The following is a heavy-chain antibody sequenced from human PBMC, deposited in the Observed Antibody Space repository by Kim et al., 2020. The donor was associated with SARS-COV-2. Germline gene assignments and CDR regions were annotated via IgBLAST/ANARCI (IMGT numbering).Heavy chain of an antibody. D-gene: IGHD2-15*01. CDR1: GGSFSGYY. J-gene: IGHJ4*02. Sequence: SETLSLTCAVYGGSFSGYYWSWIRQPPGKGLEWIGEINHSGSTNYNPSLKSRVTISVDTSKNQFSLKLSSVTAADTAVYYCARDAHGYCSGDSCYGNDYWGQGTLVTVSS. V-gene: IGHV4-34*01. CDR3: ARDAHGYCSGDSCYGNDY. CDR2: INHSGST.